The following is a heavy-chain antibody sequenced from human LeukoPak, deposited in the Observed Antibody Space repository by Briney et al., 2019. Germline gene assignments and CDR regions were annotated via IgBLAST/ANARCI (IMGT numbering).Heavy chain of an antibody. CDR3: AREGCSSTSCYWEDAFDI. J-gene: IGHJ3*02. CDR2: ISSSSSYI. Sequence: GGSLRLSXAASGFTFSSYSMNWVGQAPGKGLEWVSSISSSSSYIYYADSVKGRFTISRDNAKNSLYLQMNSLRAEDTAVYYCAREGCSSTSCYWEDAFDIWGQGTMVTVSS. CDR1: GFTFSSYS. V-gene: IGHV3-21*01. D-gene: IGHD2-2*01.